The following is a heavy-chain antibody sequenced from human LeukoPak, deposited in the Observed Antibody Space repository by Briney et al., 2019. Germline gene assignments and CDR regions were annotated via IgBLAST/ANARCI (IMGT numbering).Heavy chain of an antibody. D-gene: IGHD5-18*01. CDR2: INSDGSST. CDR1: GFTFSSYW. CDR3: AKLQLGYHYMDV. V-gene: IGHV3-74*01. Sequence: GGSLRLSCAASGFTFSSYWMHWVRQAPGKGLVWVSRINSDGSSTSYADSVKGRFTISRDNAKNTLYVQMNSLRAEDTAVYYCAKLQLGYHYMDVWGKGTTVTISS. J-gene: IGHJ6*03.